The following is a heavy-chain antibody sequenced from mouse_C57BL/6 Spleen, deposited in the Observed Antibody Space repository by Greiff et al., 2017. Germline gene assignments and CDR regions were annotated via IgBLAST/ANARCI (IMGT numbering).Heavy chain of an antibody. CDR2: IDPSDSYT. CDR3: ARSDTTVVAPRYFDY. CDR1: GYTFTSYW. Sequence: VQLQQPGAELVKPGASVKLSCKASGYTFTSYWMQWVKQRPGQGLEWIGEIDPSDSYTNYNEKFKGKATLTVDTSSSTAYMQLSSLTSEDSAVYYCARSDTTVVAPRYFDYWGQGTTLTVSS. V-gene: IGHV1-50*01. D-gene: IGHD1-1*01. J-gene: IGHJ2*01.